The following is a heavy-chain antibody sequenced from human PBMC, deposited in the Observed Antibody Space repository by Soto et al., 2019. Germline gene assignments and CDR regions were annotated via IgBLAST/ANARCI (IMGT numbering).Heavy chain of an antibody. CDR2: ISSSSSYI. V-gene: IGHV3-21*04. D-gene: IGHD3-16*01. Sequence: PGGSLRLSCAASGFTFINHSMHWVRQAPGKGLEWVSSISSSSSYIYYADSVKGRFTISRDNAKNSLYLQMNSLRPEDTALYYCTKARLWGGDGYNSYYYNAMDVWGQGTTVTVSS. CDR1: GFTFINHS. CDR3: TKARLWGGDGYNSYYYNAMDV. J-gene: IGHJ6*02.